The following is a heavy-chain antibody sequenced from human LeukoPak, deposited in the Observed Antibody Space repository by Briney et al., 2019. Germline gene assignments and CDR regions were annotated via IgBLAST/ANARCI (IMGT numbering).Heavy chain of an antibody. D-gene: IGHD3-22*01. Sequence: ASVKVSCKVSGYTLTELSMHWVRQAPGKGLEWMGGFDPEDGETIYAQKFQGRVTMTEDTSTDTAYMVLSSLRSEDTAVYYCATKGGGYYDSSGYYVFDYWGQGTLVTVSS. CDR2: FDPEDGET. V-gene: IGHV1-24*01. J-gene: IGHJ4*02. CDR1: GYTLTELS. CDR3: ATKGGGYYDSSGYYVFDY.